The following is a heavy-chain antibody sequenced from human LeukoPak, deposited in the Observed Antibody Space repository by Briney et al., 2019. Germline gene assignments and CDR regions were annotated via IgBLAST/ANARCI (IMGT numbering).Heavy chain of an antibody. D-gene: IGHD1-26*01. J-gene: IGHJ4*02. CDR1: GFTFRAFG. V-gene: IGHV3-33*01. CDR3: VRDGVGGTKFFGYFDY. CDR2: IRRGGSNI. Sequence: PGGSLRLSCEASGFTFRAFGMHWVRQAPGKGLEWVAVIRRGGSNIFYGDSVKGRFTISRDNSRNTLFLQMNSLRAEDTAVYYCVRDGVGGTKFFGYFDYWGQGAPVTVSS.